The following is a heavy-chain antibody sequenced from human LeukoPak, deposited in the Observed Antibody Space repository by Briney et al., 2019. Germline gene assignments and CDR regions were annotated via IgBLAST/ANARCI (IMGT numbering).Heavy chain of an antibody. J-gene: IGHJ4*02. V-gene: IGHV3-64D*09. CDR3: ARQGRIMITFGGVGFDY. CDR1: GFTFSSYA. Sequence: GGSLRLSCSASGFTFSSYAMHWVRQAPGKGLEYVSAISSHGGSTYYADSVKGRFTISRDNSKNTLYLQMSSLRAEDTAVYYCARQGRIMITFGGVGFDYWGQGTLVTVSS. CDR2: ISSHGGST. D-gene: IGHD3-16*01.